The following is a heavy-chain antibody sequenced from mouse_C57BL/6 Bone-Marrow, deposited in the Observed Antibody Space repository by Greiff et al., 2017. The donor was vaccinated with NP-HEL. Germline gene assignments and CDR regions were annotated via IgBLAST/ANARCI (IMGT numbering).Heavy chain of an antibody. Sequence: VQLQESGAELVRPGASVTLSCKASGYTFTDYEMHWVKQTPVHGLEWIGAIDPETGGTAYNQKFKGKAILTADKSSSTAYMELRSLTSEDSAVYYCTRERVDDYVDYWGQGTTLTVSS. D-gene: IGHD2-4*01. V-gene: IGHV1-15*01. J-gene: IGHJ2*01. CDR1: GYTFTDYE. CDR2: IDPETGGT. CDR3: TRERVDDYVDY.